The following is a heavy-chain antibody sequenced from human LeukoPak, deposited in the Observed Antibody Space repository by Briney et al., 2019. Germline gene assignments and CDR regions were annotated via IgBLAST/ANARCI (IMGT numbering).Heavy chain of an antibody. D-gene: IGHD7-27*01. V-gene: IGHV3-30*18. CDR2: ISYDGNKK. Sequence: GGSLRLSCAAPGFTFSNYGIHWVRQAPGKGLEWVAVISYDGNKKHYADSVKGRFTISRDNSKNTLYIQMNSLRAEDTAVYYCAKERTNSEDYYDFWGQGTLVTVSS. CDR3: AKERTNSEDYYDF. J-gene: IGHJ4*02. CDR1: GFTFSNYG.